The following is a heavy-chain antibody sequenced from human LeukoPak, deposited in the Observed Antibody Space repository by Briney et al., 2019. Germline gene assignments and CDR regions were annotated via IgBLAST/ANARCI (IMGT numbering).Heavy chain of an antibody. Sequence: PSETLSLTCAVSGGSVSSSNWWTWVRQHPGRGLEWIGYIYYSGSTYYNPSLKSRVTISVDTSKNQFSLKLSSVTAADTAVYYCARALRSGSYHFDYWGQGTLVTVSS. CDR1: GGSVSSSNW. CDR3: ARALRSGSYHFDY. J-gene: IGHJ4*02. CDR2: IYYSGST. D-gene: IGHD1-26*01. V-gene: IGHV4-31*11.